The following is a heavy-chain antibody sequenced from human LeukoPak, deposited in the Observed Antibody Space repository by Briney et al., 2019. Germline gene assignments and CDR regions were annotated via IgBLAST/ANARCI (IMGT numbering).Heavy chain of an antibody. Sequence: GASVKVCCKASGYTFTSYDINWERQATGQGLEWMGWMNPNSGNTGYAQKFQGRVTMTRNTSISTAYMELSSLRSEDTAVYYCARGQRGPYVWGSYRDYWGQGTLVTVSS. CDR3: ARGQRGPYVWGSYRDY. CDR2: MNPNSGNT. D-gene: IGHD3-16*02. J-gene: IGHJ4*02. V-gene: IGHV1-8*01. CDR1: GYTFTSYD.